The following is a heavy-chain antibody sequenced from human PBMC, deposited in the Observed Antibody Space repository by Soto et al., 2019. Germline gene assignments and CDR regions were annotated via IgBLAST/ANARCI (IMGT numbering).Heavy chain of an antibody. CDR2: SSYDGRET. J-gene: IGHJ4*02. V-gene: IGHV3-30*03. CDR1: GFTFRNLA. CDR3: ARDSGWPILNFDN. Sequence: GGSLRLSCAASGFTFRNLALSWLRQAPGKGLEWVAASSYDGRETFYADSAKGRFTVSKEMSKNTAFLQMNALRHEDTAVYFCARDSGWPILNFDNWGQGTPVTVSS. D-gene: IGHD3-10*01.